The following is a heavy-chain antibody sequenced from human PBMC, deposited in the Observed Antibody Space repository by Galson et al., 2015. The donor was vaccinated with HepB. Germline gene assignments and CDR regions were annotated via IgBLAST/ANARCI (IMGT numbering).Heavy chain of an antibody. D-gene: IGHD3-10*01. CDR2: ITADNGNT. CDR1: GYTFTSYY. Sequence: SVKVSCKASGYTFTSYYMHWVRQAPGQRLEWMGWITADNGNTKYSQKLQGRVTITRDTSATTVYMELSSLRSEDTAVYYCATPYYGSARRVSGDYGLDVWGQGTTVTVSS. V-gene: IGHV1-3*01. CDR3: ATPYYGSARRVSGDYGLDV. J-gene: IGHJ6*02.